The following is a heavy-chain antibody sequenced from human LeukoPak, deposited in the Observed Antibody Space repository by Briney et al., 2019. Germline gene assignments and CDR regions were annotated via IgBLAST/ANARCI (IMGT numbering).Heavy chain of an antibody. CDR3: AKDSYVSGRPLHTFDV. D-gene: IGHD3-10*01. CDR1: GFTFAIHA. J-gene: IGHJ3*01. Sequence: GGSLRLSCAASGFTFAIHAMTWVRQAPGKGLEWVSGISGDGASTHYAESVRGQFTISRDNSQNTLFLQMNSLRVEDTAIYYCAKDSYVSGRPLHTFDVWGQGTKVTVSS. CDR2: ISGDGAST. V-gene: IGHV3-23*01.